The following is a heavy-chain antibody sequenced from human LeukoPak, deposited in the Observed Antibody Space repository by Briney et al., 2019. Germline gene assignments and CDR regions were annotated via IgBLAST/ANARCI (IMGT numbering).Heavy chain of an antibody. CDR3: TRDHCRGDNCPSFDY. D-gene: IGHD2-15*01. CDR1: GYTFTSFG. V-gene: IGHV1-18*04. CDR2: IGAYNGDT. J-gene: IGHJ4*02. Sequence: GASVKVSGKPSGYTFTSFGISWVRQAPGQGLEWMGWIGAYNGDTNYAQKFQGRVTMTTDTSTSTAYMDLRSLRSDDTAVYYCTRDHCRGDNCPSFDYWGQGTLVTVSS.